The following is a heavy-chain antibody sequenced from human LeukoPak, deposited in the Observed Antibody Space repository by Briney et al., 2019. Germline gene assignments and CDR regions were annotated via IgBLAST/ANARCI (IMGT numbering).Heavy chain of an antibody. CDR3: ATARVGADTNAFDY. CDR2: FDPEDGET. CDR1: GGTFSSYA. V-gene: IGHV1-24*01. D-gene: IGHD1-26*01. J-gene: IGHJ4*02. Sequence: GASVKVSCKASGGTFSSYAISWVRQAPGKGLEWMGGFDPEDGETIYAQKFQGRVTMTENTSTDTAYMELSSLRSEDTAVYYCATARVGADTNAFDYWGQGTLVTVSS.